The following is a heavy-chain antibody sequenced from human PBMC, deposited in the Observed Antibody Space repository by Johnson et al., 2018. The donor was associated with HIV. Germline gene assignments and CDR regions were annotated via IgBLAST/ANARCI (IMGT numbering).Heavy chain of an antibody. J-gene: IGHJ3*02. CDR2: ISYDGSNK. V-gene: IGHV3-30-3*02. D-gene: IGHD6-19*01. Sequence: VESGGGLVQPGGSLRLSCAASGFTFSSYAMYWVRQAPGKGLEWVAVISYDGSNKYYADSVKGRFTISRDNSKNTLYLQMNSLRVEDTAVYYCAKSDYPGIAVAGSAYDDAFDIWGQGTMVTVSS. CDR3: AKSDYPGIAVAGSAYDDAFDI. CDR1: GFTFSSYA.